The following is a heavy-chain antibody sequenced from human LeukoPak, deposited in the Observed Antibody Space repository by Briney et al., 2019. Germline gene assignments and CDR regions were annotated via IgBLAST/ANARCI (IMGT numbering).Heavy chain of an antibody. CDR1: GFTFSVYA. CDR3: AKDMSSDSGSWNGYFDY. CDR2: TSGSGGST. J-gene: IGHJ4*02. V-gene: IGHV3-23*01. Sequence: QPGGSLRLSCAASGFTFSVYAMSWVRQAPGKGLEWVSATSGSGGSTFSADSVKGRFTISRDNSKNTLYLQMNSLRADDTAVYYCAKDMSSDSGSWNGYFDYWGQGTLVTVSS. D-gene: IGHD1-26*01.